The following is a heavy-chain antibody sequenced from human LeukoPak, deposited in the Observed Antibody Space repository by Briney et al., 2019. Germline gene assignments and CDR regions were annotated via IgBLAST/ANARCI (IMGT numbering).Heavy chain of an antibody. J-gene: IGHJ4*02. D-gene: IGHD3-10*01. Sequence: SVKVSCKASGGTFSSYAISWVRQAPGQGPEWMGGIIPIFGTANYAQKFQGRVTITADESTSTAYMELSSLRSEDTAVYYCASGGELFVKDYWGQGTLVTVSS. CDR3: ASGGELFVKDY. CDR2: IIPIFGTA. V-gene: IGHV1-69*01. CDR1: GGTFSSYA.